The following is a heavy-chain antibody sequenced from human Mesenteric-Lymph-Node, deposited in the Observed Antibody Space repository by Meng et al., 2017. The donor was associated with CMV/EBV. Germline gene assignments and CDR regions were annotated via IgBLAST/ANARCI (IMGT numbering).Heavy chain of an antibody. Sequence: GGSLRLSCAASGFTFSSYSMNWVRQAPGKGLEWVSSISSSSSYIYYADSVKGRFTISRDNAKNSLYLQMNSLRAEDTAVYYCARERLHLWLSYFDDWGQGTLVTVSS. V-gene: IGHV3-21*01. D-gene: IGHD5-18*01. J-gene: IGHJ4*02. CDR3: ARERLHLWLSYFDD. CDR2: ISSSSSYI. CDR1: GFTFSSYS.